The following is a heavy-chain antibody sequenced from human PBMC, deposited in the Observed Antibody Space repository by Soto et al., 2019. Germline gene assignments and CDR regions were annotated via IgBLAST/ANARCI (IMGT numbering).Heavy chain of an antibody. CDR2: IYYSGST. Sequence: SSETLSLTCTVSGGSISSYYWSWIRQPPGKGLEWIGYIYYSGSTYYNPSLKSRVTISVDTSKNQFSLKLRSVTAADTAVYYCARQRDGYTYRYFDYWGQGTLVTVSS. D-gene: IGHD5-12*01. CDR3: ARQRDGYTYRYFDY. V-gene: IGHV4-59*06. CDR1: GGSISSYY. J-gene: IGHJ4*02.